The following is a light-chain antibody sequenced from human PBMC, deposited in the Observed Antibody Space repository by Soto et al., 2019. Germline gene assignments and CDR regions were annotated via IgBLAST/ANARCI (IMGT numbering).Light chain of an antibody. CDR1: QSVSSSY. CDR3: QHYGSLPPYN. J-gene: IGKJ2*01. Sequence: EIVLTQSPGTLSLSPGERATLSCRASQSVSSSYLAWYHHKPGQAPRLLIYGASTRATGIPDRFSGSGSGTDFTLTISRLEPEDFAVYYCQHYGSLPPYNFGRGTKVDIK. V-gene: IGKV3-20*01. CDR2: GAS.